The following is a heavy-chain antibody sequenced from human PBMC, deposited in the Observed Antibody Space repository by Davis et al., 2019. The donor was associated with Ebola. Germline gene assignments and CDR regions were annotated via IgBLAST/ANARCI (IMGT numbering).Heavy chain of an antibody. Sequence: ASVKVSCKASGYTFTSYDINWVRQATGQGLEWMGWINPNSGGTNYAQKFQGWVTMTRDTSISTAYMELSRLRSDDTAVYYCARDLYYGMDVWGQGTTVTVSS. CDR3: ARDLYYGMDV. CDR2: INPNSGGT. CDR1: GYTFTSYD. J-gene: IGHJ6*02. V-gene: IGHV1-2*04.